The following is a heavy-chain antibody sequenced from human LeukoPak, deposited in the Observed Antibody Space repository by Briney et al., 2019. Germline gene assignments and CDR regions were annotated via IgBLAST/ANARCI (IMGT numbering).Heavy chain of an antibody. CDR2: IYISGST. V-gene: IGHV4-4*07. Sequence: PSETLSLTCTVSGGSISSNYWSWIRQPAGKGLDGIGRIYISGSTNYNPSLKSRVTMSLDTSKSQFSLKLNSVTAADTAVYHCVRFSDSSGYYYERPLDYWGQGTLVTVSS. D-gene: IGHD3-22*01. CDR3: VRFSDSSGYYYERPLDY. CDR1: GGSISSNY. J-gene: IGHJ4*02.